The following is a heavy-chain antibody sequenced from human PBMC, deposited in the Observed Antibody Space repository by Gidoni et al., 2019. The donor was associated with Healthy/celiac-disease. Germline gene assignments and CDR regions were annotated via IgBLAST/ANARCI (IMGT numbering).Heavy chain of an antibody. V-gene: IGHV1-8*01. CDR3: ASRGNYDFWSGYGGYYGMDV. D-gene: IGHD3-3*01. J-gene: IGHJ6*02. Sequence: QVQLVQSGAEVNKPGASVKVSCKASGYTFTSYDINWVRQATGQGLEGMGWMKPNSGNTGYAKKFQGRGTMTRNTTISTAYMELSSLRSEDTAVYYCASRGNYDFWSGYGGYYGMDVWGQGTTVTVSS. CDR2: MKPNSGNT. CDR1: GYTFTSYD.